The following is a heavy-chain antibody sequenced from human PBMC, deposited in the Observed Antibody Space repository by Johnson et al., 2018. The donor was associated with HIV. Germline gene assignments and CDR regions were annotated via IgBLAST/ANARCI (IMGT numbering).Heavy chain of an antibody. J-gene: IGHJ3*02. V-gene: IGHV3-66*01. CDR3: AKDYVDTASDDAFDI. D-gene: IGHD5-18*01. CDR2: IYSGGDT. CDR1: GFTFSSYW. Sequence: VQLVESGGGLVQPGGSLRLSCAASGFTFSSYWMSWVRQAPGKGLELVSGIYSGGDTFYADSVKGRFSVSRDNAKNTVYLQMHSLRAEDTAVYYCAKDYVDTASDDAFDIWGQGTMVTVSS.